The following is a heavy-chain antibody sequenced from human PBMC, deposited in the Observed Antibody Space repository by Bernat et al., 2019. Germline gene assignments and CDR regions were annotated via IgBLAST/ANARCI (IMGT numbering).Heavy chain of an antibody. Sequence: EVQLVESGGGLVKPGGSLRLSCAASGFTFSSYSMNWVRQAPGKGLEWVSYISSSSSYKYYADSVKRRFTITRDNAKNSLYLQINSLRAEDTAVYYCARAGASYYDSSGYYYPDAFDIWGQGTMVTVSS. CDR2: ISSSSSYK. CDR3: ARAGASYYDSSGYYYPDAFDI. CDR1: GFTFSSYS. V-gene: IGHV3-21*01. D-gene: IGHD3-22*01. J-gene: IGHJ3*02.